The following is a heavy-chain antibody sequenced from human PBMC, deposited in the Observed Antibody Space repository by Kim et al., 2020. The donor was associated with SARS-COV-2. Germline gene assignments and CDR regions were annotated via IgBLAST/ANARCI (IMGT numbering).Heavy chain of an antibody. CDR2: ISYDGSNK. V-gene: IGHV3-30*18. D-gene: IGHD3-9*01. CDR1: GFTFSSYG. Sequence: GGSLRLSCAASGFTFSSYGMHWVRQAPGKGLEWVAVISYDGSNKYYADSVKGRFTISRDNSKNTLYLQMNSLRAEDTAVYYCAKDTAYYDILTGYYPIDYWGQGTLVTVSS. CDR3: AKDTAYYDILTGYYPIDY. J-gene: IGHJ4*02.